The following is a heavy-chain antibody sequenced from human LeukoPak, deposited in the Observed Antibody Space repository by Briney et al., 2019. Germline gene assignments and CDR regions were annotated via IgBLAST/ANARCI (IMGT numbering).Heavy chain of an antibody. CDR3: ARRGRKDF. Sequence: SGGSLRLSCAASGFTFSTYEMTWVRQAPGKGLEWVSYISSSGNTIYHADSVMGRFTISRGNAKNSLYLQMNSLRAEDTAIYYCARRGRKDFWGQGTLVTVSS. J-gene: IGHJ4*02. CDR2: ISSSGNTI. CDR1: GFTFSTYE. V-gene: IGHV3-48*03. D-gene: IGHD3/OR15-3a*01.